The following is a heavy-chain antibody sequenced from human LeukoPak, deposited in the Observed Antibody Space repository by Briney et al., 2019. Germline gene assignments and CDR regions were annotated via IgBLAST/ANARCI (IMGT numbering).Heavy chain of an antibody. V-gene: IGHV1-2*02. CDR1: RYTFTGYY. D-gene: IGHD5-24*01. Sequence: ASVKVSCKASRYTFTGYYMHWVRQAPVQGLEWMGWINPNSGGTNYAQKFQGRVTMTRDTSISTAYMELSRLRSDGTAVYYCARDLAIIASCNAFDLGGQGTIVSV. J-gene: IGHJ3*01. CDR2: INPNSGGT. CDR3: ARDLAIIASCNAFDL.